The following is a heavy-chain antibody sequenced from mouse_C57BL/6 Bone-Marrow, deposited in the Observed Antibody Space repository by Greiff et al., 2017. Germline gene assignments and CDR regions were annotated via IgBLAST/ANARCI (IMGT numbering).Heavy chain of an antibody. Sequence: VQLKESGPELVKPGASVKISCKASGYSFTGYYMNWVKQSPEKSLEWIGEINPSTGGTTYNQKFKAKATLTVDKSSSTAYMQLKSLTSEDSAVYYCAPSYYGSTRGYFDVWGTGTTVTVSS. J-gene: IGHJ1*03. D-gene: IGHD1-1*01. V-gene: IGHV1-42*01. CDR1: GYSFTGYY. CDR2: INPSTGGT. CDR3: APSYYGSTRGYFDV.